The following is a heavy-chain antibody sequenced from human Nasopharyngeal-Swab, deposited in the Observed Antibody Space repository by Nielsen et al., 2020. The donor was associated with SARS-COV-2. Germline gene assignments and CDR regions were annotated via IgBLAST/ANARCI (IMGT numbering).Heavy chain of an antibody. V-gene: IGHV7-4-1*02. CDR2: ISTNTGNP. J-gene: IGHJ4*02. D-gene: IGHD1-26*01. Sequence: WVRQAPGQGLEWMGWISTNTGNPTYAQGFTGRFVFSLDTSVGTAYLQISSLKAEDTAVYYCARVGRQYYFDYWGQGTLVTVSS. CDR3: ARVGRQYYFDY.